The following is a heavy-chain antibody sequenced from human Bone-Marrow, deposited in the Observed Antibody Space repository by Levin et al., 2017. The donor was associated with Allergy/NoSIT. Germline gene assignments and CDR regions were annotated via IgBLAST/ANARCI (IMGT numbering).Heavy chain of an antibody. Sequence: ETLSLTCAASGFTFTTFWMTWVRQAPGKGLEWVANIKQDASEKYYLDSVEGRFTISRDNAKNSFFLQMNSLRADDTAVYYCARDRGRSKTYYDLWGQGTLVTVSS. D-gene: IGHD3-10*01. V-gene: IGHV3-7*01. J-gene: IGHJ4*02. CDR3: ARDRGRSKTYYDL. CDR2: IKQDASEK. CDR1: GFTFTTFW.